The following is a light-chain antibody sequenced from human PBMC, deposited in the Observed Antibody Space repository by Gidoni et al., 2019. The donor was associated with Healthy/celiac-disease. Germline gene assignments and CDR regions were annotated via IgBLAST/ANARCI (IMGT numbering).Light chain of an antibody. CDR2: WAS. CDR1: QSVLYSSNNKNY. CDR3: QQYYSTPRT. Sequence: DIVMTQSPDSLAVSLGERATINCKSSQSVLYSSNNKNYLAWYQQKPGQPPKLLMYWASTRESGVPDRFSGSGSGTDFTLTISSLQAEYVAVYYCQQYYSTPRTFGQGTKVEIK. V-gene: IGKV4-1*01. J-gene: IGKJ1*01.